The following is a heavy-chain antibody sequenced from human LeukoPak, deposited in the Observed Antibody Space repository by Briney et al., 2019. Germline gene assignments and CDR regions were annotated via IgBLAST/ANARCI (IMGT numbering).Heavy chain of an antibody. Sequence: GASVKVSCKASGGTFSRRVISWVRQAPGQGLEWMGGIIPIFGTANYAQKFQGRVTITTDESTSTAYMELSSLRSEDTAVYYCARGRYGSGSYAGQNYYYYMDVWGKGTTVTVSS. J-gene: IGHJ6*03. CDR1: GGTFSRRV. CDR3: ARGRYGSGSYAGQNYYYYMDV. D-gene: IGHD3-10*01. CDR2: IIPIFGTA. V-gene: IGHV1-69*05.